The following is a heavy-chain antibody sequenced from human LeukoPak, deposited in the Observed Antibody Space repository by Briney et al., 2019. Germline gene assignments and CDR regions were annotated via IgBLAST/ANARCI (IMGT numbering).Heavy chain of an antibody. D-gene: IGHD5-12*01. J-gene: IGHJ4*02. CDR2: IYHSRST. Sequence: SETLSLTCTLSGGSISTYYWSWIRQPPGKGLEWIGYIYHSRSTNYNPSLKSRVTISVDTSKNQFSLKLSSVTAADTAVYYCARGGGYASPIGYWGQGALVTVSS. CDR1: GGSISTYY. CDR3: ARGGGYASPIGY. V-gene: IGHV4-59*01.